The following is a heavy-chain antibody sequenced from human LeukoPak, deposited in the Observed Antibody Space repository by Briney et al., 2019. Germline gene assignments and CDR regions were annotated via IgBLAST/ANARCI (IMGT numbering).Heavy chain of an antibody. CDR1: GFTFSSYA. Sequence: GGSLRLSCAASGFTFSSYAMSWVRQAPGKGLEWVSGISGSGDGTRTYYADSVKGRFTISRDNSKNTLYLEMGSLRVEDTAIYYCAKWPEGAMDYFDYWGQGTLVTVSS. V-gene: IGHV3-23*01. J-gene: IGHJ4*02. CDR3: AKWPEGAMDYFDY. CDR2: ISGSGDGTRT. D-gene: IGHD3-16*01.